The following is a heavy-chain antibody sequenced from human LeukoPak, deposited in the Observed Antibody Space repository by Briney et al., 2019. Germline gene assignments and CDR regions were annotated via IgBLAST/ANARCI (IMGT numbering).Heavy chain of an antibody. CDR2: LSYDGSNS. J-gene: IGHJ4*02. V-gene: IGHV3-30*18. CDR1: GFTFSSFG. Sequence: GGSLRLSCAASGFTFSSFGMHWVRQAPGKGLEGVAVLSYDGSNSFYADCVKGRFTISRDNSKNTLYLQMNSLRPEDTAVYYCAKDASTVTLHADYWGQGTLVTVSS. CDR3: AKDASTVTLHADY. D-gene: IGHD4-17*01.